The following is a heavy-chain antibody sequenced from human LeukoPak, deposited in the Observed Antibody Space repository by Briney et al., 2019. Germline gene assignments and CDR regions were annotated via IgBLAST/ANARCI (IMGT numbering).Heavy chain of an antibody. CDR1: GFTFSSYG. D-gene: IGHD5-12*01. CDR3: LRYSGYDAGNY. CDR2: IKSKTDGGTT. Sequence: GGSLRLSCAASGFTFSSYGMHWVRQAPGKGLEWVGRIKSKTDGGTTDYAAPVKGRFTISRDDSKNTLYLQMNSLKTEDTAVYYCLRYSGYDAGNYWGQGTLVTVSS. J-gene: IGHJ4*02. V-gene: IGHV3-15*01.